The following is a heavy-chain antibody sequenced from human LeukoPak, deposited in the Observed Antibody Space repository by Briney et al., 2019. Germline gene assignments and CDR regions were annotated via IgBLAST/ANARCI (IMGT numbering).Heavy chain of an antibody. V-gene: IGHV1-3*03. CDR2: INAGNGNT. J-gene: IGHJ4*02. CDR1: GYTFTCYA. Sequence: ASVKVSCKASGYTFTCYAMHWVRQAPGQRLEWMGWINAGNGNTKYSQEFQGRVTITRDTSASTAYMELSSLRSEDMAVYYCARGYCSSTSCYGNSGLNYWGQGTLVTVSS. CDR3: ARGYCSSTSCYGNSGLNY. D-gene: IGHD2-2*01.